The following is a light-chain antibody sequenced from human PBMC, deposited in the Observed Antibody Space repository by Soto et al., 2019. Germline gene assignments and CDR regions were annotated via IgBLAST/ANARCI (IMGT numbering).Light chain of an antibody. V-gene: IGKV1-33*01. CDR2: DAS. J-gene: IGKJ2*01. CDR3: QQYNNPYT. CDR1: HDIANY. Sequence: DIQMTQSPSSLSASVGDRVTITCQASHDIANYLNWYQQKPGRTPELLIYDASNLETGVPSRFSGSGSGTHFTFTISSLQPEDIATYYCQQYNNPYTFDQGTKLEIK.